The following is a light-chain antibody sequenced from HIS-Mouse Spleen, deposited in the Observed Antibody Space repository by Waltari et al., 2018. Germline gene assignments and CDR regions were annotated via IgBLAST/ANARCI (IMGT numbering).Light chain of an antibody. V-gene: IGLV2-14*01. J-gene: IGLJ3*02. CDR1: SSDVGGSNY. Sequence: QSALTQPASVSGSPGQSLTISCTGTSSDVGGSNYVSWYQQHPGKAPRLMIYEVNNRPSGVSNRFSGSKSGNTASLTISGLQAEDEADYYCSSYTSSSTLGFGGGTKLTVL. CDR2: EVN. CDR3: SSYTSSSTLG.